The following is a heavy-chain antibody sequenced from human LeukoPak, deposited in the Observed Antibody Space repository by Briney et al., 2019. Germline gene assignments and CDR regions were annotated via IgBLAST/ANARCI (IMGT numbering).Heavy chain of an antibody. CDR3: TDTGRDSSGLDY. CDR1: GFTFSNAW. Sequence: GGSLRLSCAASGFTFSNAWMSWVRQAPGKGLKWVGRIKSKTDGGTTDYAAPVKGRFTISRDDSKNTLYLQMNSLKTEDTAVYYCTDTGRDSSGLDYWGQGTLVTVSS. V-gene: IGHV3-15*01. CDR2: IKSKTDGGTT. J-gene: IGHJ4*02. D-gene: IGHD6-19*01.